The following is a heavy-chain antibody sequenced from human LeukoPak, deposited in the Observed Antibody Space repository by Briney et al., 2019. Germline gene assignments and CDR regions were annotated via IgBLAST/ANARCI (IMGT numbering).Heavy chain of an antibody. V-gene: IGHV3-7*01. D-gene: IGHD2-2*02. CDR1: GFTFSSNW. J-gene: IGHJ5*02. CDR3: ARGDFYTGWGFDP. Sequence: GGSLRLSCAASGFTFSSNWMSWVRQAAGKGLDGVANINPDGTTKLYVGSGTGRFTISRDNDRNSLYLEMNSRRDEDTAVYFCARGDFYTGWGFDPWGQGTRVTVSS. CDR2: INPDGTTK.